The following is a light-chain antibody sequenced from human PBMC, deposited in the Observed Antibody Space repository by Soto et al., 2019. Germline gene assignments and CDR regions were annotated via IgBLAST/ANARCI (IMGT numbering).Light chain of an antibody. CDR1: RLGEKY. J-gene: IGLJ2*01. CDR2: QVT. CDR3: QAWDSSAVV. Sequence: SYELTQPPSVSVSPGLTATITCSGDRLGEKYAYWYQQKAGQSPILVIYQVTKRPSGIPDRFSGSNTGHTATLTISGNQGGEEAAYYCQAWDSSAVVFGGGTKLTVL. V-gene: IGLV3-1*01.